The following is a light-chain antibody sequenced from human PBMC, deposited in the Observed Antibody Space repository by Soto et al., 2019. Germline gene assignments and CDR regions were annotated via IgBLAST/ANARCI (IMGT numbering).Light chain of an antibody. J-gene: IGKJ4*01. CDR1: QGISSY. CDR2: AAS. V-gene: IGKV1-9*01. CDR3: QHLNNYPLT. Sequence: IQLTQSPSSLSAAVGDRVTITCRASQGISSYLAWYQQNPGKAPRLLIYAASTLQSGVPSRFSGSGSGTDFTLTISSLQPEDFATYYCQHLNNYPLTFGGGTKVDI.